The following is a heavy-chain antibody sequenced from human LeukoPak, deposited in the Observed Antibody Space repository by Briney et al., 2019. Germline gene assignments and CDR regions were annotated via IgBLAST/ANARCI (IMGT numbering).Heavy chain of an antibody. Sequence: GASVKVSCKASGGTFSSYAISWVRQAPGQGLEWMGGIIPIFGTANYAQKFQGRVTITADESTSTAYMELSSLRSEDTAVYYCARKSSVYAIYRYGMDVWGQGTTVTVSS. J-gene: IGHJ6*02. CDR3: ARKSSVYAIYRYGMDV. CDR1: GGTFSSYA. CDR2: IIPIFGTA. D-gene: IGHD2-8*01. V-gene: IGHV1-69*13.